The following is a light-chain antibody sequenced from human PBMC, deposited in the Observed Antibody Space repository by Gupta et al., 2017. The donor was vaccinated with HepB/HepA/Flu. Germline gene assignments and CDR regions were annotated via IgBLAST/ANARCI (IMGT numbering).Light chain of an antibody. Sequence: THSPVTLSLSPGERATLSCRASHSICSRLAWYQQKPGQAPRLLIYGASTRATDTPDRFSGSGFGTEFVLTISGLQAEDSASYYCQKYGGGYPTFGPGTRVEIK. V-gene: IGKV3D-15*01. J-gene: IGKJ1*01. CDR2: GAS. CDR3: QKYGGGYPT. CDR1: HSICSR.